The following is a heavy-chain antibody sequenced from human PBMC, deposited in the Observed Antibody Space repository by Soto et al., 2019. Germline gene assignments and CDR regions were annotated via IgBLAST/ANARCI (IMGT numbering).Heavy chain of an antibody. CDR2: INTSGGST. D-gene: IGHD2-8*01. Sequence: QVHLVQSGAEVKKPGASVKVSCKASGYTFTSYYMHWVRQAPGQGLEWLGVINTSGGSTNYAQKFRGRVTMTRDTSTSVVYMELSSLTYEDTAVYYCARETMSRSAMDYYNGMDVWGQGTTVTVSS. CDR1: GYTFTSYY. V-gene: IGHV1-46*01. CDR3: ARETMSRSAMDYYNGMDV. J-gene: IGHJ6*02.